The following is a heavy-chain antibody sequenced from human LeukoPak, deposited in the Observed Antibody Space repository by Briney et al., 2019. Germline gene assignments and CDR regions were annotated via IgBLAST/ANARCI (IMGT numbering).Heavy chain of an antibody. V-gene: IGHV1-2*02. D-gene: IGHD2-2*03. CDR2: MNPHSGET. CDR3: ARGMDAEAFQN. CDR1: GYRFTAYP. J-gene: IGHJ1*01. Sequence: ASVKVSCKTSGYRFTAYPLHWVRQAPGQGLEWLGWMNPHSGETNNAQKFQGRVTMTRDTSISVAYMQLSSLRSDDTAVHYCARGMDAEAFQNWGQGTLVTVSS.